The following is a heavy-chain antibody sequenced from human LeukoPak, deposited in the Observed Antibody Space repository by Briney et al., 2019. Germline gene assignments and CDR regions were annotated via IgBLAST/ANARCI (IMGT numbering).Heavy chain of an antibody. Sequence: GGSLRLSCAASGFTFSNAWMSWVRQAPGKGLEWVGRIKSKTDGGTTDYAAPVKGRFTISRDDSKNTLYLQMNSLKTEDTAVYYCTTEIVVVLDDAFDIWGQGTTVTVSS. D-gene: IGHD3-22*01. J-gene: IGHJ3*02. CDR1: GFTFSNAW. CDR2: IKSKTDGGTT. V-gene: IGHV3-15*01. CDR3: TTEIVVVLDDAFDI.